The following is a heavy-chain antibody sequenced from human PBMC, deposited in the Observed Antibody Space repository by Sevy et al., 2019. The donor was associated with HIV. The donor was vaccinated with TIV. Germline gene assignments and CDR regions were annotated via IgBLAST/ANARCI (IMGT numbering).Heavy chain of an antibody. CDR3: VREGRNYEYVWGTYHSGF. Sequence: GGSLSLSCAASGFSFNGYAMHWVRQAPGKGLEWLAVISYDGSVKYYTESVKGRFTISSDNTKNTLFLQLNILRPEDTAVYYCVREGRNYEYVWGTYHSGFRAQGTLVTVSS. D-gene: IGHD3-16*02. CDR1: GFSFNGYA. J-gene: IGHJ4*02. CDR2: ISYDGSVK. V-gene: IGHV3-30*04.